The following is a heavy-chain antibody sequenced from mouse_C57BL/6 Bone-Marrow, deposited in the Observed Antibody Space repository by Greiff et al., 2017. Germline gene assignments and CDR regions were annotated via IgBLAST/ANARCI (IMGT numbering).Heavy chain of an antibody. V-gene: IGHV1-59*01. CDR3: ARWLLLYWYFDV. J-gene: IGHJ1*03. CDR1: GYTFTSYW. CDR2: LDPSDSYT. Sequence: QVQLQQPGAELVRPGTSVKLSCKASGYTFTSYWMHWVKQRPGQRLAWIGVLDPSDSYTNYNQKFKGKATLTVDTSSSTAYMQLSSLTSEDSAVYYCARWLLLYWYFDVWGTGTTVTVSS. D-gene: IGHD2-3*01.